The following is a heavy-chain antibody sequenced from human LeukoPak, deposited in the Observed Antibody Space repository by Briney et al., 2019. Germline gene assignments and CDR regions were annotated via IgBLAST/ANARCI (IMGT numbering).Heavy chain of an antibody. Sequence: GGSLRLSCAASGFTFSTYAMSWVRQAPGKGLEWVSAICGSDGSRYYADSVKGRLTISRDNSKNTLYLQMNSLRGEGTAVYYCAKGGSPSCYSSSGYWGQGTLVTVSS. V-gene: IGHV3-23*01. CDR1: GFTFSTYA. D-gene: IGHD2-2*01. J-gene: IGHJ4*02. CDR2: ICGSDGSR. CDR3: AKGGSPSCYSSSGY.